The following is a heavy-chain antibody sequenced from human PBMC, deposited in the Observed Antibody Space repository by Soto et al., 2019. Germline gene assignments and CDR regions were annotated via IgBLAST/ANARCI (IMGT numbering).Heavy chain of an antibody. D-gene: IGHD3-16*02. CDR2: IIPIFGTA. CDR3: AYFWGSYLINYYGMDV. Sequence: GASVKVSCKASGGTFSSYAISWVRQAPGQGLEWMGGIIPIFGTANYAQKFQGRVTITADESTSTAYMGLSSLRSEDTAVYYCAYFWGSYLINYYGMDVRGQGTTDTGSS. CDR1: GGTFSSYA. J-gene: IGHJ6*02. V-gene: IGHV1-69*13.